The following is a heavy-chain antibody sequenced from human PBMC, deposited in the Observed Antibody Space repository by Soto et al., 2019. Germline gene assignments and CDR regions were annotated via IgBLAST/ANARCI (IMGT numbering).Heavy chain of an antibody. CDR2: IYYSGAT. Sequence: PSETLSLTCTVSGDSISDNTYHWDWIRQPPGKGLEWIRTIYYSGATHYNASLKSRVTISVDTSKNQFFLKLSFVTAADTAVYFWARHYGWGNFYSPINYWGQETLVTV. J-gene: IGHJ4*02. CDR3: ARHYGWGNFYSPINY. D-gene: IGHD3-10*01. V-gene: IGHV4-39*01. CDR1: GDSISDNTYH.